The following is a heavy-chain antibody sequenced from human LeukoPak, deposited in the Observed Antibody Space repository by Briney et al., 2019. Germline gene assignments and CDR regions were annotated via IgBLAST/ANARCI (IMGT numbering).Heavy chain of an antibody. CDR2: IYPGDSDT. CDR3: ARRLYGDYLDAFDI. D-gene: IGHD4-17*01. Sequence: PGESLKISCQGSGYSFTNYWIGWVRQMPGKSLEWMGIIYPGDSDTRYNPSFRGQVTISADKSISTAYLQWSSLKASDTAMYYCARRLYGDYLDAFDIWGQGTMVTVSS. J-gene: IGHJ3*02. CDR1: GYSFTNYW. V-gene: IGHV5-51*01.